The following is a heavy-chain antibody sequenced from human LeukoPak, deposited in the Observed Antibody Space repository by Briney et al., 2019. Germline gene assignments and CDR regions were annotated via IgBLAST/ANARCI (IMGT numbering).Heavy chain of an antibody. Sequence: SETLSLTCTVSGGSISSSSYYWGWIRQPPGKGLEWIGSIYYSGSTYYNPSLKSRVTISVDTSKNQFSLKPSSVTAADTAVYYCARDGDYYDSSGYSTPFDPWGQGTLVTVSS. CDR2: IYYSGST. V-gene: IGHV4-39*07. CDR3: ARDGDYYDSSGYSTPFDP. D-gene: IGHD3-22*01. J-gene: IGHJ5*02. CDR1: GGSISSSSYY.